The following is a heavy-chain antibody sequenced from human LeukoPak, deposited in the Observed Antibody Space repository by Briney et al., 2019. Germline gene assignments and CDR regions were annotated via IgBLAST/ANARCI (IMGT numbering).Heavy chain of an antibody. CDR3: ARDQARYSSGPNEFDY. V-gene: IGHV3-74*01. Sequence: GGSLGLSCAASGFTFSSYWMHWVRQAPGKGLVWVSRINSDGSSASYADSVKGRFTISRDNAKNTLYLQMNSLRAEDTAVYYCARDQARYSSGPNEFDYWGQGTLVTVSS. CDR2: INSDGSSA. D-gene: IGHD3-22*01. J-gene: IGHJ4*02. CDR1: GFTFSSYW.